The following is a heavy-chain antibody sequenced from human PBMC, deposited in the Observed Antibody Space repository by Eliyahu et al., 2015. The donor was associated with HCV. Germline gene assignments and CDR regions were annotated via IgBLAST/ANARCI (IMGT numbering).Heavy chain of an antibody. CDR2: IIPILGIA. J-gene: IGHJ2*01. Sequence: QVQLVQSGAEVKKPGSSVKVSCKASGGTFSSYPISWVRQAPGQGLEWMGRIIPILGIANYAQKFQGRVTITADKSTSTAYMELSSLRSEDTAVYYCASQLQKLRRSDYWYFDLWGRGTLVTVSS. CDR1: GGTFSSYP. CDR3: ASQLQKLRRSDYWYFDL. D-gene: IGHD2-2*01. V-gene: IGHV1-69*02.